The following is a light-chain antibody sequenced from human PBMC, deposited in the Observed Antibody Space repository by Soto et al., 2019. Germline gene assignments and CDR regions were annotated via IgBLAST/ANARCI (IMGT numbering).Light chain of an antibody. V-gene: IGLV2-14*03. Sequence: QSALTQPASVSGSPGQSITISCTGSSSDVGVYDFVSWYQQHPGKAPKLMISDVSNRPAGVSNRFSGSKSGNTASLTISGLQAEDESDYYCSSYTTSTSRVFGGGTKLTVL. J-gene: IGLJ3*02. CDR1: SSDVGVYDF. CDR3: SSYTTSTSRV. CDR2: DVS.